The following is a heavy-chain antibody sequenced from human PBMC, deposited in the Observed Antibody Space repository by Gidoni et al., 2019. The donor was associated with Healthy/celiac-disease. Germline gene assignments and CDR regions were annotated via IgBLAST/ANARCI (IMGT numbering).Heavy chain of an antibody. D-gene: IGHD6-19*01. J-gene: IGHJ6*02. Sequence: QVQLVQSGAEVKKPGASVKVSCKASGYTFTGYYMHWVRQAPGQGLEWMGWINPNSGGTNYAQKFQGRVTMTRDTSISTAYMELSWLRSDDTAVYYCARVYSSGWPYYYYYGMDVWGQGTTVTVSS. V-gene: IGHV1-2*02. CDR1: GYTFTGYY. CDR2: INPNSGGT. CDR3: ARVYSSGWPYYYYYGMDV.